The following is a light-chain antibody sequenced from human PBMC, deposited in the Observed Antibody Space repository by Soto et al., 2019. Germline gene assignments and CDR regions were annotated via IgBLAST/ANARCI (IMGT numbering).Light chain of an antibody. J-gene: IGKJ1*01. V-gene: IGKV1-39*01. CDR2: AAS. Sequence: DIQMTQSPSSLSASLGDRVSITCRASQSISTHLSWYQQKPGKAPKLLIYAASSLQSWVPSRFTGSGSGTDFTLTISSLQPEDFATYYCQQSYTSWWTFGQVTKVDIK. CDR3: QQSYTSWWT. CDR1: QSISTH.